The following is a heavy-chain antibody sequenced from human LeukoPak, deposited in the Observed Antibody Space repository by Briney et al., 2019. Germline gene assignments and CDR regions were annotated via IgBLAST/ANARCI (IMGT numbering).Heavy chain of an antibody. D-gene: IGHD6-13*01. CDR1: GFTFSSYA. J-gene: IGHJ4*02. V-gene: IGHV3-30-3*01. CDR3: AKEDSSSSYYYFDY. Sequence: PGGSLRLSCAASGFTFSSYAMHWVRQAPGKGLEWVAVISYDGSNKYYADSVKGRFTISRDNSKNTLYLQMNSLRAEDTAVYYCAKEDSSSSYYYFDYWGQGTLVTVSS. CDR2: ISYDGSNK.